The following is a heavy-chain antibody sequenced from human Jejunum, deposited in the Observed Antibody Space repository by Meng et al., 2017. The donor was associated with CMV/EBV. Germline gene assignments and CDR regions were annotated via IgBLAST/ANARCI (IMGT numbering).Heavy chain of an antibody. CDR2: IYHSGST. CDR1: TSSGSY. CDR3: ARSPRGYYYDSSGYFDY. Sequence: TSSGSYWGWIRQPPGKGLGWIGSIYHSGSTYYNPSLKSRVTISVDTSKNQFSLKLSSVTAADTAVYYCARSPRGYYYDSSGYFDYWGQGTLVTVSS. V-gene: IGHV4-38-2*01. J-gene: IGHJ4*02. D-gene: IGHD3-22*01.